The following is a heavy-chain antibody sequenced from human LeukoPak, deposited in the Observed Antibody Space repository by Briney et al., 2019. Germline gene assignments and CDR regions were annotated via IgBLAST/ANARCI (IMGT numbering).Heavy chain of an antibody. V-gene: IGHV3-9*01. CDR3: ARDRGSGWLRTTFDY. CDR2: ISWNSGSI. Sequence: PGGSLRLSCAASGFTFDDYAMHWVRQAPGKGLEWVSGISWNSGSIGYADSLKGRFTISRDNSKNTLYLQMNSLRAEDTAVYYCARDRGSGWLRTTFDYWGQGTLVTVSS. J-gene: IGHJ4*02. CDR1: GFTFDDYA. D-gene: IGHD6-19*01.